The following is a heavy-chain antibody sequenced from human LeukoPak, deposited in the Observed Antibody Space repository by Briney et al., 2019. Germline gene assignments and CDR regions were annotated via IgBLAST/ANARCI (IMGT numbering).Heavy chain of an antibody. CDR1: GYSLSSGYY. CDR3: ARGWDCSITSCYAIDY. D-gene: IGHD2-2*01. CDR2: IFHSGSA. V-gene: IGHV4-38-2*01. J-gene: IGHJ4*02. Sequence: SETLSLTCAVSGYSLSSGYYWGWIRQPPGKGLEWIGSIFHSGSAYYNPSLKSRVTISIDTSKNQFSLKLSSVAAADTAGYYCARGWDCSITSCYAIDYWGQGTLVTVSS.